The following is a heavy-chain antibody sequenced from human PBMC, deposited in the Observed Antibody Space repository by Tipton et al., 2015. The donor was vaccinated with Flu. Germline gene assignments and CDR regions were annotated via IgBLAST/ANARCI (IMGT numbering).Heavy chain of an antibody. CDR1: AYTFTSYG. J-gene: IGHJ6*02. CDR3: ARERRASYYYYGMDV. V-gene: IGHV1-18*01. Sequence: QMQLVQSGAEVKKPGASVKVSCKASAYTFTSYGFSWVRQAPGQGLEWMGWISAYNGNTNYAQKFQGRVTLTTDKSTTTAYMELRSLRSDDTAVYYCARERRASYYYYGMDVWGQGTTVPVSS. CDR2: ISAYNGNT.